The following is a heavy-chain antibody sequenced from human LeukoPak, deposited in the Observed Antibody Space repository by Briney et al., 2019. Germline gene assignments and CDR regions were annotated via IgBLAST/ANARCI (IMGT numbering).Heavy chain of an antibody. CDR3: ARLAPEYGSGSDY. D-gene: IGHD3-10*01. CDR2: IYYSGST. CDR1: GGPISSSSYY. J-gene: IGHJ4*02. V-gene: IGHV4-39*01. Sequence: SETLSLTCTVSGGPISSSSYYWGWIRQPPGKGLEWIGSIYYSGSTYYNPSLKSRVTISVDTSKNQFSLKLSSVTAADTAVYYCARLAPEYGSGSDYWGQGTLVTVPS.